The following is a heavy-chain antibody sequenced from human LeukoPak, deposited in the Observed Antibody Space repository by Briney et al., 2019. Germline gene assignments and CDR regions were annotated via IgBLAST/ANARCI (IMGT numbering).Heavy chain of an antibody. V-gene: IGHV4-34*01. CDR2: INRSGST. D-gene: IGHD2-2*02. CDR3: ARVLIDTAKYFDY. CDR1: GGSFSGYY. Sequence: SETLSLTCAVYGGSFSGYYWSWIRQPPGKGLEWIGEINRSGSTNYNPSLKSRVTISVDTSKNQFSLKLSSVTAADTAVYYCARVLIDTAKYFDYWGQGTLVTVSS. J-gene: IGHJ4*02.